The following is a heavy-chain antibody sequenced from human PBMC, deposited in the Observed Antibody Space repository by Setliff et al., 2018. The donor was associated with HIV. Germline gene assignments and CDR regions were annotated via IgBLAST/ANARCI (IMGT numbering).Heavy chain of an antibody. D-gene: IGHD3-10*01. V-gene: IGHV2-26*01. J-gene: IGHJ5*02. CDR3: ARIPDYYGSGGVWFDP. Sequence: SGPTLVNPTETLTLTCTVSGFSLSNARMGVSWIRQPPGKALEWLAHIFSNDEKSYSTSLKSRLTISKDTSKSQVVLTMTNMDPVDTATYYCARIPDYYGSGGVWFDPWGQGTLVTVSS. CDR1: GFSLSNARMG. CDR2: IFSNDEK.